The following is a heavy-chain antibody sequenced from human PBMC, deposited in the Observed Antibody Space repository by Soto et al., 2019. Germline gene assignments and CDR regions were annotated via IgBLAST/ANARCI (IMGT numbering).Heavy chain of an antibody. V-gene: IGHV4-61*08. Sequence: XETLRLTCTVGCSALSRGGYFYTWVRQPPGKGLEWLGHIYYSGGTNYNPSVKSRVTISLDKSKSQFYLRLISVTTADTAVYYCTREQSDDNYLDLWGQGTLATVSS. CDR3: TREQSDDNYLDL. J-gene: IGHJ5*02. CDR1: CSALSRGGYF. CDR2: IYYSGGT. D-gene: IGHD6-19*01.